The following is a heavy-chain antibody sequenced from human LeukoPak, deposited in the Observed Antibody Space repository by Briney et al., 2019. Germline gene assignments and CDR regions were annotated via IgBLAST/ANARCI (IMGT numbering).Heavy chain of an antibody. CDR3: ARDAVDTANAV. Sequence: GRSLRLSCAASGFTLSSYGMHWVRQAPGKGLVWVSHINSDGSITSYADSVKGRFTISRDNAKNTLYLQMNSLRAEDTAVYYCARDAVDTANAVWGQGTTVTVSS. V-gene: IGHV3-74*01. D-gene: IGHD5-18*01. CDR1: GFTLSSYG. CDR2: INSDGSIT. J-gene: IGHJ6*02.